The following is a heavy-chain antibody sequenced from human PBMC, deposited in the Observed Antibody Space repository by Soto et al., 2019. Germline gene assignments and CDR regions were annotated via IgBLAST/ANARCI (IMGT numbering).Heavy chain of an antibody. CDR2: IYWDDDK. D-gene: IGHD4-17*01. CDR1: GFSLSTSGVG. V-gene: IGHV2-5*02. J-gene: IGHJ3*02. CDR3: AHKDYGGNSDRVAGGGHDAFDI. Sequence: QITLKESGPTLVKPTQTLTLTCTFSGFSLSTSGVGVGWIRQPPGKALEWLALIYWDDDKRYSPSLKSRLTITKDTSKNQVVLTMTNMDPVDTATYYCAHKDYGGNSDRVAGGGHDAFDIWGQGTMVTVSS.